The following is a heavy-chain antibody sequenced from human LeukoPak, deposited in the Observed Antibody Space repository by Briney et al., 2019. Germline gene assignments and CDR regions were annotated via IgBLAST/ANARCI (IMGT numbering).Heavy chain of an antibody. CDR2: INSDGSWT. CDR3: VSFYETY. Sequence: GGSLRLSCAASGNYWMHWVRQAPGKGLVWVSHINSDGSWTTYVGSVKGRFTISKDNAKNMVYLQMNNLRAEDTAVYYCVSFYETYWGRGTLVTVSS. J-gene: IGHJ4*02. CDR1: GNYW. V-gene: IGHV3-74*01. D-gene: IGHD2-2*01.